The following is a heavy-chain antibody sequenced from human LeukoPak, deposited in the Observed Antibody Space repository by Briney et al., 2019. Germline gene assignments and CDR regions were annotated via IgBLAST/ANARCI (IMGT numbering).Heavy chain of an antibody. CDR1: GFTFSSYW. Sequence: PGGSLRLPCAASGFTFSSYWMHWVRQAPGKGLVWVSRINSDGSSTSYADSVKGRFTISRDNAKNTLYLQMNSLRAEDTAVYYCARARYYDFWGGYLFDYWGQGTLVTVSS. CDR3: ARARYYDFWGGYLFDY. D-gene: IGHD3-3*01. CDR2: INSDGSST. J-gene: IGHJ4*02. V-gene: IGHV3-74*01.